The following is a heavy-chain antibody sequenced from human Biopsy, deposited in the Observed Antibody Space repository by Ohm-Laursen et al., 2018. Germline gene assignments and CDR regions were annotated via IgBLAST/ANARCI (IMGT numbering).Heavy chain of an antibody. CDR1: SYTFTDYN. V-gene: IGHV1-2*02. D-gene: IGHD2-8*01. CDR3: ARDPLNGHKHFDY. Sequence: SVKVSCNASSYTFTDYNIHWMRQAPGQGLEWLGYINCKTGATNYAQKFQGTVTMTRDTSISTACLALGSLRSADTAIYYCARDPLNGHKHFDYWGQGSLVTVSS. CDR2: INCKTGAT. J-gene: IGHJ4*02.